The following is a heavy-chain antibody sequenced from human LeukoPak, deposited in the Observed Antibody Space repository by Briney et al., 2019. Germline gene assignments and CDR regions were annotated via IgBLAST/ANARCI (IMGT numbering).Heavy chain of an antibody. D-gene: IGHD2-2*02. CDR2: ISGSGGST. J-gene: IGHJ4*02. CDR3: AKDTHIVVVPAAILPYYFDY. V-gene: IGHV3-23*01. CDR1: GFTLSSYA. Sequence: GGSLRLSCAASGFTLSSYAMSWVRQAPGKGLEWVSAISGSGGSTYYADSVKGRFTISRDNSKNTLYLQMNSLRAEDTAVYYCAKDTHIVVVPAAILPYYFDYWGQRTLVTVSS.